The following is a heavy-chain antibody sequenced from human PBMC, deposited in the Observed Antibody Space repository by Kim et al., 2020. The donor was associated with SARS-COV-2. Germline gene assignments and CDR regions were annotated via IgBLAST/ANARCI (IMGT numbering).Heavy chain of an antibody. V-gene: IGHV3-64D*09. CDR3: VKGGIAAAAALDY. Sequence: YANSVKGRFTISRDNSMNTLYLQMGGLRAEDTAVYDCVKGGIAAAAALDYWGQGTLVTVSS. D-gene: IGHD6-13*01. J-gene: IGHJ4*02.